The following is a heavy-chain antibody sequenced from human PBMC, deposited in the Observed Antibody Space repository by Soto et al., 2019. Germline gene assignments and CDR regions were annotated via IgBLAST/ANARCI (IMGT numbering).Heavy chain of an antibody. V-gene: IGHV1-69*12. CDR2: IIPIFGTA. J-gene: IGHJ4*02. CDR3: GRAQGYSGYDGLSN. D-gene: IGHD5-12*01. CDR1: GGTFSSYA. Sequence: QVQLVQSGAEVKKPGSSVKVSCKASGGTFSSYAISWVRQAPGQGLGWMGGIIPIFGTANYAQRFQGRVTITADESTSTAYMELSSLRSEDTAVYYCGRAQGYSGYDGLSNWGQGTLVTVSS.